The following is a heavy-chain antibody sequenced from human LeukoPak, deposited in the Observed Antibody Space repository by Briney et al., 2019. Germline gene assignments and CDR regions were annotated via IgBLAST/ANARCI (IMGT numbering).Heavy chain of an antibody. CDR3: ATAAGDYGSFDY. Sequence: ASVKVSCKVSGYTLTELSMHWARQAPGKGLEWMGGFDPEDGETIYAQKFQGRVTMTEDTSTDTAYMELSSLRSEDTAVYYCATAAGDYGSFDYWGQGTLVTVSS. CDR1: GYTLTELS. CDR2: FDPEDGET. D-gene: IGHD4-17*01. V-gene: IGHV1-24*01. J-gene: IGHJ4*02.